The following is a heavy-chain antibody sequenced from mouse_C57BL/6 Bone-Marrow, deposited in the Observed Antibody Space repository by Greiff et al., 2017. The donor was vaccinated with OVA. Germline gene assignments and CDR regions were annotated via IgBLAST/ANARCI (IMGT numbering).Heavy chain of an antibody. V-gene: IGHV1-22*01. CDR2: INPNNGGT. CDR1: GYTFTDYN. J-gene: IGHJ3*01. Sequence: EVQLQQSGPELVKPGASVKMSCKASGYTFTDYNMHWVKQSHGKSLEWIGYINPNNGGTSYNQKFKGKATLTVNKSSSTAYMELRSLTSEDSAVYYCARRGYYYGSSTGAWFAYWGQGTLVTVSA. D-gene: IGHD1-1*01. CDR3: ARRGYYYGSSTGAWFAY.